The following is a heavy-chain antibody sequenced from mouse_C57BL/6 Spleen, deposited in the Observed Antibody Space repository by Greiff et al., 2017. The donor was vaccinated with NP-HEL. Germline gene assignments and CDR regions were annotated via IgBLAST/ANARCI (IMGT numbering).Heavy chain of an antibody. Sequence: DVKLVESGGGLVQPGGSLKLSCAASGFTFSDYYMYWVRQTPEKRLEWVAYISNGGGSTYYPDTVKGRFTISRDNAKNTLYLQMSRLKSEDTAMYYCARYDYDGNYYAMDYWGQGTSVTVSS. V-gene: IGHV5-12*01. D-gene: IGHD2-4*01. CDR2: ISNGGGST. CDR3: ARYDYDGNYYAMDY. J-gene: IGHJ4*01. CDR1: GFTFSDYY.